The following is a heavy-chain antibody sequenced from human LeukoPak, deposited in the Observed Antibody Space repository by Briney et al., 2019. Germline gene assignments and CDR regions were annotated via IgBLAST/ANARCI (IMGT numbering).Heavy chain of an antibody. CDR2: ISNDGGGT. CDR3: AKGSSGYFVDL. J-gene: IGHJ5*02. Sequence: GGSLRLSCAASGFIFNNYGLIWVRQAPGKGLEWVSAISNDGGGTNYADFVKGRSTISRDNSKNTLFLQMNSLRAEDTALYYCAKGSSGYFVDLWGQGTLVTVSS. CDR1: GFIFNNYG. D-gene: IGHD3-22*01. V-gene: IGHV3-23*01.